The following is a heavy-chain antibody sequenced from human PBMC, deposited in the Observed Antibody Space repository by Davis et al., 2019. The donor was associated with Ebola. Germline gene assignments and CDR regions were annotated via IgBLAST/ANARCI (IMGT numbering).Heavy chain of an antibody. Sequence: AASVKVSCKASGGTFSSYAISWVRQAPGLGLEWMGWISAYNGNTNYAQKLQGRVTMTTDTSTSTAYMELRSLRSDDTAVYYCARGRGIAAAGPVDYWGQGTLVTVSS. J-gene: IGHJ4*02. D-gene: IGHD6-13*01. CDR2: ISAYNGNT. CDR3: ARGRGIAAAGPVDY. CDR1: GGTFSSYA. V-gene: IGHV1-18*01.